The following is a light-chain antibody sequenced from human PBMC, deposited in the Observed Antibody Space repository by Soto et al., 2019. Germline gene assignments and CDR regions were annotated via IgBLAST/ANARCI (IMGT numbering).Light chain of an antibody. V-gene: IGKV1-12*01. CDR1: QGISGW. J-gene: IGKJ3*01. Sequence: DVQMTQSPSSVSASVGDTVTITCRASQGISGWLAWYQQKPGRAPKLLIYPASTLQSGVPSRFSGSGSETDFTLTISSLQPEDVATYYCQEYHSPPFPFGPGTKV. CDR2: PAS. CDR3: QEYHSPPFP.